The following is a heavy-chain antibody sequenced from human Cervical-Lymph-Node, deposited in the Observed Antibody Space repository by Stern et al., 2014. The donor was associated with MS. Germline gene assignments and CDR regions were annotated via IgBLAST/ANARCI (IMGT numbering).Heavy chain of an antibody. CDR3: ATSSLPSDAFDI. J-gene: IGHJ3*02. V-gene: IGHV1-8*01. Sequence: VQLVESGAEVKKPGASVKVSCKASGYTFTSYDINWVRQATGQGLEWMGWMNPNSGNTGYAQKFQGRVTMTRNTSISTAYMELSSLRSEDTAVYYCATSSLPSDAFDIWGQGTMVTVSS. CDR2: MNPNSGNT. D-gene: IGHD1-26*01. CDR1: GYTFTSYD.